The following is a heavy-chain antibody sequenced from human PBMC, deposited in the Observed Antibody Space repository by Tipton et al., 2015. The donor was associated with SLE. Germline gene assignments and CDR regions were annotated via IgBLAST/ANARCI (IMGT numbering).Heavy chain of an antibody. J-gene: IGHJ6*03. V-gene: IGHV4-61*08. CDR3: ARDLNGYNRGYYYYMDV. CDR1: GAAISSGGYY. D-gene: IGHD5-24*01. CDR2: IYYSGST. Sequence: TLSLTCTVSGAAISSGGYYWTWIRQQPGKGLEWIGYIYYSGSTNYNPSLKSRVTISVDTSRSQFSLKLTSVTAADTAIYYCARDLNGYNRGYYYYMDVWGKGTTVTVSS.